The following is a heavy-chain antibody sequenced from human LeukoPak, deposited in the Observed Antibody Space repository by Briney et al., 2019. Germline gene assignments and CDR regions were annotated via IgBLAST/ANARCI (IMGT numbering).Heavy chain of an antibody. Sequence: GGSLRLSCAASGFTFRSYEMNWVRQAPGKGLEWVSYISSSGTTIYYADSVKGRFTISRDNAKNSLYLQMNSLRAEDTVVYYCARDLTPEYSSNWPEGDYWGQGTLVTVSS. CDR3: ARDLTPEYSSNWPEGDY. J-gene: IGHJ4*02. D-gene: IGHD6-13*01. CDR2: ISSSGTTI. V-gene: IGHV3-48*03. CDR1: GFTFRSYE.